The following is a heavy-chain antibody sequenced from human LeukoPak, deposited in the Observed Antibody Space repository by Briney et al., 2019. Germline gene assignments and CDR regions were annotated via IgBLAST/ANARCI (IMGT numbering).Heavy chain of an antibody. CDR1: GGSISSYY. CDR2: IYYGGST. D-gene: IGHD6-19*01. CDR3: ARNAEQWLVHRLDP. Sequence: SETLFLTCTVSGGSISSYYWSWIRQPPGKGLEWIGYIYYGGSTNYNPSLKSRVTISVDTSKNQFSLKLSSVTAADTAVYYCARNAEQWLVHRLDPWGQGTLVTVSS. V-gene: IGHV4-59*08. J-gene: IGHJ5*02.